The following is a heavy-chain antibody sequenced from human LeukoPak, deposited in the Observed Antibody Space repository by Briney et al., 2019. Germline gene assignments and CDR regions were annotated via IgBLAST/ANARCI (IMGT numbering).Heavy chain of an antibody. V-gene: IGHV3-21*04. J-gene: IGHJ2*01. D-gene: IGHD3-16*01. CDR3: AKRGSNYWYFDL. Sequence: NTGGSLRLSCAASGFPFSTYTMNWVRQAPGKGLERVSSISSSSSYIYYADSMKGRFTISRDNSSNTLYLQMNSLSAEDTAVYYCAKRGSNYWYFDLWGRGTLVTVSS. CDR2: ISSSSSYI. CDR1: GFPFSTYT.